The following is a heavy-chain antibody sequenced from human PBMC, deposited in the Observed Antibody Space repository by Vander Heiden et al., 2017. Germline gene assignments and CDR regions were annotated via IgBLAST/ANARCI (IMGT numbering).Heavy chain of an antibody. Sequence: QVQLVESGGGVAQPGRSLRPSCKASGFTMHTYDTHWVRQAPGKGLEWVAIISSDGSKRHYADSVKGRFTISRDNSRRALYLQMNSLRPEDTALYYCAKDQAYNHDSTGDFDYWGQGTLVTVSS. CDR2: ISSDGSKR. CDR1: GFTMHTYD. V-gene: IGHV3-30*18. J-gene: IGHJ4*02. D-gene: IGHD1-20*01. CDR3: AKDQAYNHDSTGDFDY.